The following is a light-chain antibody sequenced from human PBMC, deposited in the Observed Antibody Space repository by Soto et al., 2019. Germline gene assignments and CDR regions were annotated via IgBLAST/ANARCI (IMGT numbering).Light chain of an antibody. CDR2: GAS. CDR3: QQYGSLSWT. Sequence: DIVLTQSPGTLSLSPGERATLSCRASQSVSSNYLAWYQQKPGQAPRLLIYGASTRATGVPDRFSGSGSGTDFTLTISRLDPEDFAVYHCQQYGSLSWTFGQGTKVDIK. J-gene: IGKJ1*01. CDR1: QSVSSNY. V-gene: IGKV3-20*01.